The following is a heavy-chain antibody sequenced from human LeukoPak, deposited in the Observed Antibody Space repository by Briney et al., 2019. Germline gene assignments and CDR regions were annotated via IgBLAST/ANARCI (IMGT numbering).Heavy chain of an antibody. J-gene: IGHJ4*02. V-gene: IGHV3-11*06. CDR2: TSSSSYT. Sequence: GGSLRLSCAASGFTFSDYYMSWIRQAPGKGLEWVSYTSSSSYTNYADSVKGRFTISRDNAKNSLYLQMNSLRAEDTAVYYCAKDGAADDFWSGHYVDYWGQGTLVTVSS. D-gene: IGHD3-3*01. CDR3: AKDGAADDFWSGHYVDY. CDR1: GFTFSDYY.